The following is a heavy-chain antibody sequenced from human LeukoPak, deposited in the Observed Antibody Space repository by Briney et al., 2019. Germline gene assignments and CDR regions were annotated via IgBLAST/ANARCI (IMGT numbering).Heavy chain of an antibody. D-gene: IGHD6-19*01. V-gene: IGHV3-30*18. J-gene: IGHJ4*02. CDR1: GFTFSSYG. CDR2: ISYDGSNK. Sequence: GRSLRLSCAASGFTFSSYGMHWVRQAPGKGLEWVAVISYDGSNKYYADSVKGRFTISRDNSKSTLYLQMTSLRAEDMAVYYCAKDRGSAQDYWGQGTLVTVSS. CDR3: AKDRGSAQDY.